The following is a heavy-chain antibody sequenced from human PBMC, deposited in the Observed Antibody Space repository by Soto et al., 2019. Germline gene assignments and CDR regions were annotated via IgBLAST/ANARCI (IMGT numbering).Heavy chain of an antibody. CDR2: ISGSGSSV. D-gene: IGHD3-10*01. CDR1: GCTFSHYV. V-gene: IGHV3-23*01. J-gene: IGHJ6*02. CDR3: AKVRASYLSASYFYYGLDV. Sequence: PGGSLRLSCADSGCTFSHYVLSWVRQSPERGLEWVSSISGSGSSVYVADSVRGRFIMSRDLSTNTVSLQMNSLRAEDTAVYYCAKVRASYLSASYFYYGLDVWGQGTTVTVSS.